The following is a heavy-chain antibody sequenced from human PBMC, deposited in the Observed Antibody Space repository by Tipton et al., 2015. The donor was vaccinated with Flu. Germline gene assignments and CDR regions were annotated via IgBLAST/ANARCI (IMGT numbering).Heavy chain of an antibody. Sequence: LRLSCTVSGDSLSSYYWSWIRQPPGKGLEWIGQVYYSGTTNYNPSLKSRVTISLDKSKNQFSLKLNSITTADTAVFYCARGGWEPHGGWFDPWGQGILVTVS. D-gene: IGHD1-26*01. V-gene: IGHV4-59*01. CDR3: ARGGWEPHGGWFDP. J-gene: IGHJ5*02. CDR1: GDSLSSYY. CDR2: VYYSGTT.